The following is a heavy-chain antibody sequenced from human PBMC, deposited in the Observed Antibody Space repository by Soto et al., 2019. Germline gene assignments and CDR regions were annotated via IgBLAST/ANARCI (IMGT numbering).Heavy chain of an antibody. D-gene: IGHD3-10*01. CDR1: GYTFTSYD. CDR2: MNPNSGNT. CDR3: ARELGSYYGMDV. Sequence: QVQLVQSGAEVPKPGASVKVSCKASGYTFTSYDINWVRQATGQGLEWMGWMNPNSGNTGYAQKFQGRVTMTRNTSMSTAYMELSSLRSEDTAVYYCARELGSYYGMDVWGQGTTVTVSS. V-gene: IGHV1-8*01. J-gene: IGHJ6*02.